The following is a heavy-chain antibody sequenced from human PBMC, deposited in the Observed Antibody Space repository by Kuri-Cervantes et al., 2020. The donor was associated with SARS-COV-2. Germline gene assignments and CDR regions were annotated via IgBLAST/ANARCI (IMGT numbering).Heavy chain of an antibody. CDR1: GFTFSSYS. Sequence: GGSLRLSCAASGFTFSSYSMNWVRQAPGKGLEWVSSISSSSSYIYYADSVKGRFTISRDNAKNSLYLQMNSLRAEDTAVYYCARAQCYGGNCYFDCWGQGTLVTVSS. CDR3: ARAQCYGGNCYFDC. D-gene: IGHD4-23*01. CDR2: ISSSSSYI. V-gene: IGHV3-21*04. J-gene: IGHJ4*02.